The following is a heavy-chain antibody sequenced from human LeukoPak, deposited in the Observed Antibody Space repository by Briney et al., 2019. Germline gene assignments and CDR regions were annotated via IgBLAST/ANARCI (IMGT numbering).Heavy chain of an antibody. CDR2: ISDSGDYT. CDR3: AKDTSIGKYCINGVCSPFDY. CDR1: GFTFSSYA. D-gene: IGHD2-8*01. J-gene: IGHJ4*02. V-gene: IGHV3-23*01. Sequence: GGSLTLSCAGSGFTFSSYAMSWVRQAPGQGLEWVSVISDSGDYTSYADSVRGRFTISRDNSRNTLYLQMISLRPEDTAVYYCAKDTSIGKYCINGVCSPFDYWGQGTLVTVSS.